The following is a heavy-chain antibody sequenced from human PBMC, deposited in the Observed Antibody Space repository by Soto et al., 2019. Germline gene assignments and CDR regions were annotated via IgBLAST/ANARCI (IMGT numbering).Heavy chain of an antibody. CDR3: TATDSQSVLHCSGGSCYRYYYYGMDV. Sequence: PGGSLRLSCAASGFTFSNAWMSWVRQAPGKGLEWVGRIKSKTDGGTTDYAAPVKGRFTISRDDSKNTLYLQMNSLKTEDTAVHYCTATDSQSVLHCSGGSCYRYYYYGMDVWGQGTTVTVSS. CDR1: GFTFSNAW. D-gene: IGHD2-15*01. CDR2: IKSKTDGGTT. V-gene: IGHV3-15*01. J-gene: IGHJ6*02.